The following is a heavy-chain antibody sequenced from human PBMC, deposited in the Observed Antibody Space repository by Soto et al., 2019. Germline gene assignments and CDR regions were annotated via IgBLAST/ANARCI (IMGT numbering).Heavy chain of an antibody. CDR2: IYWDDDK. V-gene: IGHV2-5*02. J-gene: IGHJ4*02. CDR3: AHGFGPPRGY. Sequence: QITLKESGPTLVKPTQTLTLTCTFSGFSLSTSGVGVGWIRQPPGKALEWLALIYWDDDKRDSPSLKSRHTSTKDTPNNQVVLTMTNMEPVDTATYFCAHGFGPPRGYWGQGTMVTVSS. D-gene: IGHD3-10*01. CDR1: GFSLSTSGVG.